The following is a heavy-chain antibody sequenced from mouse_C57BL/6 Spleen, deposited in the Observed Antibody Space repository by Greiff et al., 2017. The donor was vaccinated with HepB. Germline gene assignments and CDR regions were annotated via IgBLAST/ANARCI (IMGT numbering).Heavy chain of an antibody. D-gene: IGHD1-1*01. CDR3: ARKTVAYYFDC. V-gene: IGHV1-69*01. CDR1: GYTFTSYW. J-gene: IGHJ2*01. Sequence: VQLQQPGAELVMPGASVKLSCKASGYTFTSYWMHWVKQRPGQGLEWIGEIDPSDSYTNYNQKFKGKSTLTVDKSSSTAYMQLSSLTSEDSAVYYCARKTVAYYFDCWGRGTTLTVSS. CDR2: IDPSDSYT.